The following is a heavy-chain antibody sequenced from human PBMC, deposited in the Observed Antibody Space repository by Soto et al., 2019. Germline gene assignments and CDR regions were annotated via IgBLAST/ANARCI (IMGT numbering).Heavy chain of an antibody. J-gene: IGHJ3*02. Sequence: QVQLVQSGAEVKKPGASVKVSCKASGYTFTSYGISWVRQAPGQGLEWMGWISAYNGNTNYAQKLQGRVTMTTDTSTSTAYMELRSLRSDDTAVYYCARIDSCYDSSGYGRAFDIWGQGTMVTVSS. CDR2: ISAYNGNT. CDR1: GYTFTSYG. CDR3: ARIDSCYDSSGYGRAFDI. V-gene: IGHV1-18*01. D-gene: IGHD3-22*01.